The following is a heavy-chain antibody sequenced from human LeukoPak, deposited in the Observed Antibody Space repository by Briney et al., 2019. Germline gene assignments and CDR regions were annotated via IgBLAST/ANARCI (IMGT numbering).Heavy chain of an antibody. CDR3: AARITIFGVVIPTGAFDI. CDR2: ISWNSGSI. Sequence: PGGSLRLSCAASGFTFDDYAMHWVRQAPGKGLEWVSGISWNSGSIGYADSVKGRFTISRDNSKNTLYLQMNSLRAEDTAVYYCAARITIFGVVIPTGAFDIWGQGTMVTVSS. CDR1: GFTFDDYA. D-gene: IGHD3-3*01. J-gene: IGHJ3*02. V-gene: IGHV3-9*01.